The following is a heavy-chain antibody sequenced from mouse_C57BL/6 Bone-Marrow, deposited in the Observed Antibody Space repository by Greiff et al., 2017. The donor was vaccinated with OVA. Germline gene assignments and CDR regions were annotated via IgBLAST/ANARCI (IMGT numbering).Heavy chain of an antibody. Sequence: QVQLQQPGAELVKPGASVQMSCKASGYTFTSYWITWVKQRPGQGLEWIGDIYPGSGSTNYHEQFKSKATLTVDTSSRTAYRPLSSLTSEDSAVDYGALRTAQATCADGGQGTLVTVSA. V-gene: IGHV1-55*01. J-gene: IGHJ3*01. CDR2: IYPGSGST. D-gene: IGHD3-2*02. CDR1: GYTFTSYW. CDR3: ALRTAQATCAD.